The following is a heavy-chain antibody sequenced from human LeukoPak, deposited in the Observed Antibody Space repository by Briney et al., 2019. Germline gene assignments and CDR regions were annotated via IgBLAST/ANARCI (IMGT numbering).Heavy chain of an antibody. J-gene: IGHJ3*02. D-gene: IGHD5-24*01. CDR1: GGSISSYY. V-gene: IGHV4-4*07. CDR2: IYTSGST. Sequence: SETLSLTCTVSGGSISSYYWSWIRQPAGKGLEGIGRIYTSGSTNYNPSLKSRVTMSVDTSKNQFSLKLSSVTAADTAVYYCTRDGYNFGFDIWGQGTMVTVSS. CDR3: TRDGYNFGFDI.